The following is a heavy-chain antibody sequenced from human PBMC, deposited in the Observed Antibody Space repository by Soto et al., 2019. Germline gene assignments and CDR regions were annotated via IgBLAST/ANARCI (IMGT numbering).Heavy chain of an antibody. J-gene: IGHJ4*02. D-gene: IGHD4-17*01. Sequence: SVKVSCKASGGTLNSYGISWVRQAPGQGLEWMGGIIPIFATANYAQKFQGRVTITADESMSTVYMELSSLRSEDTAVYYCAGYDYGDYGRDYWGQGTLVTVSS. CDR3: AGYDYGDYGRDY. V-gene: IGHV1-69*13. CDR2: IIPIFATA. CDR1: GGTLNSYG.